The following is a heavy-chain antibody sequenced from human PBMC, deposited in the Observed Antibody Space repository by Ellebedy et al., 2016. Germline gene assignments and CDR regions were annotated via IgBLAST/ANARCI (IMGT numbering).Heavy chain of an antibody. CDR3: ARVSARANGPDY. D-gene: IGHD6-6*01. V-gene: IGHV4-61*01. Sequence: GSLRLSCTVSGGSVSSGSYYWNWIRQPPGKGLEWIGYIYYSGSTNYNPSLKSRVTISVDKSKNQFSLRLRSVTAADTAVYYCARVSARANGPDYWGQGTLVTVSS. J-gene: IGHJ4*02. CDR2: IYYSGST. CDR1: GGSVSSGSYY.